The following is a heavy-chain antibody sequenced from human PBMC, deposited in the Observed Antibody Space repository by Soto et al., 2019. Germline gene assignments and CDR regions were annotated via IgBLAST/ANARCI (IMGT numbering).Heavy chain of an antibody. CDR2: INSDGSST. V-gene: IGHV3-74*01. CDR3: ARGIETYYDFWSGPSFDY. D-gene: IGHD3-3*01. Sequence: PGGSLRLSCAASGFTFSSYWMHWVRQAPGKGLVWVSRINSDGSSTSYADSVKGRFTISRDNAKNTLYLQMNSLRAEDTAVYYCARGIETYYDFWSGPSFDYWGQGTLVTVSS. J-gene: IGHJ4*02. CDR1: GFTFSSYW.